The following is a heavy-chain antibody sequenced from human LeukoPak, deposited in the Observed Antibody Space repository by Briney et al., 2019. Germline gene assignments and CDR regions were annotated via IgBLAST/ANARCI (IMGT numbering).Heavy chain of an antibody. CDR2: INPNSGDT. J-gene: IGHJ3*02. CDR1: GYTFTGYY. CDR3: ARGDYYGSGHDAFDI. D-gene: IGHD3-10*01. Sequence: ASVKVSCKASGYTFTGYYIHWVRQAPGQGLEWMGLINPNSGDTRYAPKFQGRVTMTRDTSISTAYMDLSRLRSDDTAVYSCARGDYYGSGHDAFDIWGQGTLVTVSS. V-gene: IGHV1-2*02.